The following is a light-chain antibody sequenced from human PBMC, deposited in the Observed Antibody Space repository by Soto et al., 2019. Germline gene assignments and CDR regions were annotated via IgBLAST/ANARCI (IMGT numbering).Light chain of an antibody. CDR2: AAS. J-gene: IGKJ1*01. CDR1: QGITSY. V-gene: IGKV1-39*01. Sequence: DIPMTQSPSSLSASVGDRVTITCRASQGITSYLSWYQQKSGRPPKLLIFAASSLQSGVPSRFSGSGSGTDFTLTISNLQTEDFATYFCQQSYRTPWTFGQGTRVEIK. CDR3: QQSYRTPWT.